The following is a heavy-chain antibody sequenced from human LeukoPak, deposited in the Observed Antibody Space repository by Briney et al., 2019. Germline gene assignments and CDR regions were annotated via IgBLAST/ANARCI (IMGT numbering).Heavy chain of an antibody. Sequence: SVKVSCKASGGTFISYAISWVRQAPGQGLEWMGGIIPIFGTANYAQKFQGRVTITADESTSTAYMELSSLRSEDTAVYYCASARGYCSSTSCYARYSGSYFGYWGQGTLVTVSS. CDR1: GGTFISYA. CDR3: ASARGYCSSTSCYARYSGSYFGY. J-gene: IGHJ4*02. CDR2: IIPIFGTA. D-gene: IGHD2-2*01. V-gene: IGHV1-69*13.